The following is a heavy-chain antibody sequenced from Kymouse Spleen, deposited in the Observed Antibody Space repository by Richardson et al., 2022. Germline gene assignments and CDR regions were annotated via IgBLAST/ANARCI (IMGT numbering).Heavy chain of an antibody. Sequence: EVQLVESGGGLVQPGRSLRLSCAASGFTFDDYAMHWVRQAPGKGLEWVSGISWNSGSIGYADSVKGRFTISRDNAKNSLYLQMNSLRAEDTALYYCAKDGIAVAGLFDYWGQGTLVTVSS. J-gene: IGHJ4*02. CDR3: AKDGIAVAGLFDY. V-gene: IGHV3-9*01. CDR1: GFTFDDYA. CDR2: ISWNSGSI. D-gene: IGHD6-19*01.